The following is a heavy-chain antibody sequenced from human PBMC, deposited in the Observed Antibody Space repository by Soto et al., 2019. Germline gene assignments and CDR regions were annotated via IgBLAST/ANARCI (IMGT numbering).Heavy chain of an antibody. J-gene: IGHJ6*02. CDR2: ISGTTSYI. CDR1: GFTFSGYS. Sequence: GGSLRLSCAASGFTFSGYSMNRVRLAPGKGLEWVSSISGTTSYIFYADSVKGRFTISRDNAKNSLYLQMNSLRAEDTAVYYCASVPWSYLYCYRMYVWGQRTTVTVSS. V-gene: IGHV3-21*01. CDR3: ASVPWSYLYCYRMYV. D-gene: IGHD1-26*01.